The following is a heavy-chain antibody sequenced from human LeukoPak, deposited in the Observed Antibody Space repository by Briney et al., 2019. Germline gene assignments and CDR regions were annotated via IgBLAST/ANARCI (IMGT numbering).Heavy chain of an antibody. V-gene: IGHV4-30-4*08. CDR2: IYYGGSA. D-gene: IGHD6-13*01. CDR1: GGSISNGDYY. J-gene: IGHJ4*02. CDR3: AREPGSSSWFDY. Sequence: KPSETLSLTCNGSGGSISNGDYYWSWIRQPPGKGLEWIGYIYYGGSAYYNPSLKSRVTISVDTSKNQFSLNLTSMTAADTAVYYCAREPGSSSWFDYWGQGTLVTVSS.